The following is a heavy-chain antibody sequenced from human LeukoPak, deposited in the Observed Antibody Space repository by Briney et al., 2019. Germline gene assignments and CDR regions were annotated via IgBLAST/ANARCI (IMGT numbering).Heavy chain of an antibody. CDR2: IYYSGST. V-gene: IGHV4-59*01. J-gene: IGHJ6*03. CDR1: GGSISSYY. CDR3: ARGGSSWYDYYYYYMDV. D-gene: IGHD6-13*01. Sequence: SETPSLTCTVSGGSISSYYWSWIRQPPGKGLEWIGYIYYSGSTNYNPSLKSRVTISVDTSKNQFSLKLSSVTAADTAVYYCARGGSSWYDYYYYYMDVWGKGTTVTISS.